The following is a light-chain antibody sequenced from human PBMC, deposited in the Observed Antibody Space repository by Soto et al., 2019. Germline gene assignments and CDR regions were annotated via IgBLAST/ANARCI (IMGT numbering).Light chain of an antibody. CDR1: ESVTSSRY. J-gene: IGKJ2*01. Sequence: EIVLTQSPGTLSLSPGARATLSCRASESVTSSRYLAWYQQKPGQAPRFLMFGESSRATGIPDRFSCGGSGTDFTLTITRLEPEDFAVYYCQQYGTSPYTFGQGTKLEIK. V-gene: IGKV3-20*01. CDR2: GES. CDR3: QQYGTSPYT.